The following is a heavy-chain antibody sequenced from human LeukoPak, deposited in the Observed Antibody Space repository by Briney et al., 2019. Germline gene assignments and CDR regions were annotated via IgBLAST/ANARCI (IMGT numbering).Heavy chain of an antibody. CDR3: ARAGGISPFDY. CDR1: GGSITSYY. CDR2: FYYSGSP. V-gene: IGHV4-59*01. D-gene: IGHD4-23*01. Sequence: SETLSLTCTVSGGSITSYYWSWIRQPPGTGLEWIGYFYYSGSPNYNPSLKSRVTISVDTSKSQFSPKLFSVTAADTALHYCARAGGISPFDYWGQGTLVTVSS. J-gene: IGHJ4*02.